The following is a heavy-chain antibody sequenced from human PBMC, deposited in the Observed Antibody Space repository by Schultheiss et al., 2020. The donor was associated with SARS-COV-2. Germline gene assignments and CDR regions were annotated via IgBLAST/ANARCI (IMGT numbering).Heavy chain of an antibody. D-gene: IGHD2-15*01. J-gene: IGHJ3*02. V-gene: IGHV1-2*02. CDR3: ARARVVVAGDAFDI. CDR2: INPNSGGT. CDR1: GGTFSSYA. Sequence: ASVKVSCKASGGTFSSYAISWVRQAPGQGLEWMGGINPNSGGTNYAQKFQGRVTMTRDTSISTAYMELSRLRSDDTAVYYCARARVVVAGDAFDIWGQGTMVTVSS.